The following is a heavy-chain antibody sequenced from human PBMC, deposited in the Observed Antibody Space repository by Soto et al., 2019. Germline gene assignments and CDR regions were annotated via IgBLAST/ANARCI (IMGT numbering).Heavy chain of an antibody. CDR2: IIPIFGTA. Sequence: QVQLVQSGAEVKKPGSSVKVSCKASGGTFSSYAISWVRQAPGQGLEWMGGIIPIFGTANYAQKFQGRVTITADDSTSITYMDLSSMRSEDTVVYYCASLRSSLSQNGIADGENDYCVKGTLVTV. V-gene: IGHV1-69*01. CDR3: ASLRSSLSQNGIADGENDY. CDR1: GGTFSSYA. J-gene: IGHJ4*02. D-gene: IGHD6-13*01.